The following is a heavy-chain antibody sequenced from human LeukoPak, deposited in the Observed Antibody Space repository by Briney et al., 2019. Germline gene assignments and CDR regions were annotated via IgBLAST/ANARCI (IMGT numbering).Heavy chain of an antibody. J-gene: IGHJ4*02. CDR3: ARDFCSGGSCYYFGY. V-gene: IGHV3-33*01. Sequence: PGGSLRPSCAASAFTFSSYGMHWVRQAPGKGLEWVAVIWYDGSYKYYADSVKGRFTISRDNSKNTLYLQMNSLRAEDTAVYTCARDFCSGGSCYYFGYWGQGTLVTVSS. CDR1: AFTFSSYG. D-gene: IGHD2-15*01. CDR2: IWYDGSYK.